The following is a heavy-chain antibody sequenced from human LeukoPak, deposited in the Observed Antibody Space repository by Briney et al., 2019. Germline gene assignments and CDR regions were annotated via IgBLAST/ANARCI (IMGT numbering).Heavy chain of an antibody. J-gene: IGHJ2*01. CDR1: GHTFTGYY. CDR2: INTNSGGP. Sequence: ASVTVSCKASGHTFTGYYMHWVRQAPGQGLAWMGWINTNSGGPNYAQNFQGRVTITRDTSISTAYMELSSLRSDDTAVYYCARGKGMTSATSNCVDLWGRGTLVTVSS. D-gene: IGHD1-14*01. V-gene: IGHV1-2*02. CDR3: ARGKGMTSATSNCVDL.